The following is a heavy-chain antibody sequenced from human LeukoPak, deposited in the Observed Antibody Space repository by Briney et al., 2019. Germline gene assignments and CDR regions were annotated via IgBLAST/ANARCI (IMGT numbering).Heavy chain of an antibody. CDR2: ISWDGGAT. CDR1: GFTFEDYA. V-gene: IGHV3-43D*03. CDR3: VKTKRPGARGYNFGYLVDAFDI. D-gene: IGHD5-18*01. Sequence: GGSLRLSCAASGFTFEDYAMHWVRQGPERGLDWVSLISWDGGATYYADSVRGRFTISRDNSKNSLYLQMNSLRAEDTALYYCVKTKRPGARGYNFGYLVDAFDIWGQGTMVTVSS. J-gene: IGHJ3*02.